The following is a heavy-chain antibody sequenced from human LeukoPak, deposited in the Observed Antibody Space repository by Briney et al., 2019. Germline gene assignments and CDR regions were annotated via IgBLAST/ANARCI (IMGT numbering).Heavy chain of an antibody. Sequence: PGGSLRLPCAASGFTVSSYWMSWVRQAPGKGLEWVANIKQDGSEKYYVDSVKGRFTISRDNAKNSLYLQMNSLRAEDTAVYYCARLAGGYSGSYENWGQGTMVTVSS. CDR2: IKQDGSEK. D-gene: IGHD1-26*01. CDR3: ARLAGGYSGSYEN. J-gene: IGHJ3*01. CDR1: GFTVSSYW. V-gene: IGHV3-7*01.